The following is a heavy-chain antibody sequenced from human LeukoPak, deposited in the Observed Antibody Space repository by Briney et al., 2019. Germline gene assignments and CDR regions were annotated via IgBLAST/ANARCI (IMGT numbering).Heavy chain of an antibody. CDR3: ARDHGIVGATGY. V-gene: IGHV4-38-2*02. CDR1: GYSISSGYY. D-gene: IGHD1-26*01. Sequence: SETLSLTCAVSGYSISSGYYWGWIRQPPGKGLEWIGSIYHSGNTYYNPSLKSRVTISVDTSKNQFSLKLSSVTAADTAVYYCARDHGIVGATGYWGQGTLVTVSS. CDR2: IYHSGNT. J-gene: IGHJ4*02.